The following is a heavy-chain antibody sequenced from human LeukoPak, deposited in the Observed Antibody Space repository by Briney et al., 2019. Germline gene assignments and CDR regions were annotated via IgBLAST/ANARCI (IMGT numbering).Heavy chain of an antibody. D-gene: IGHD3-10*01. V-gene: IGHV5-51*01. Sequence: GESLKISCKGSGYSFTSYWIGWVRQMPGKGLEWMGIIYPGDSDTRYSPSFQGQVTISADKSISTAYLQWSSLKASDTAMYYCARTTMVRARINAFDIWGQGTMVTVSS. CDR1: GYSFTSYW. CDR2: IYPGDSDT. CDR3: ARTTMVRARINAFDI. J-gene: IGHJ3*02.